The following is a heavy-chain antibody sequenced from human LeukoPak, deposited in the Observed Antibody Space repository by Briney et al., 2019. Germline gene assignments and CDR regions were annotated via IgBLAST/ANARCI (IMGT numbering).Heavy chain of an antibody. Sequence: GGSLRLSCAASGFTSSSYWMSWVRQAPGKGLEWVANIKQDGSETYYVDSVKGRFTISREKAKKSLYLQMNSLRDEDTAVYYCAGGQVDYYYDSLLGFDYWGQGTLVTVSS. CDR2: IKQDGSET. CDR3: AGGQVDYYYDSLLGFDY. V-gene: IGHV3-7*01. CDR1: GFTSSSYW. D-gene: IGHD3-22*01. J-gene: IGHJ4*02.